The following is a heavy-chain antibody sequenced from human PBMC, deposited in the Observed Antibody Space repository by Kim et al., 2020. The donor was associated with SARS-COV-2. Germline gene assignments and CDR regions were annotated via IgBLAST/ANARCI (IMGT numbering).Heavy chain of an antibody. CDR2: IHTSASS. J-gene: IGHJ4*02. D-gene: IGHD5-12*01. CDR1: GDSISSYTYY. V-gene: IGHV4-61*02. Sequence: SETLSLTCRVSGDSISSYTYYWSCIQQPAGKGLECIGRIHTSASSTYNPSLKSLVTISVDTSENQLSLKLSSVTAADTAVSYCAREDRWLQPMHCWGQGTLVTVSS. CDR3: AREDRWLQPMHC.